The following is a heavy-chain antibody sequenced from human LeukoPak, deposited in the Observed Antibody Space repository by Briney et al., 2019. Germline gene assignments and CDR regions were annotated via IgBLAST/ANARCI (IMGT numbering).Heavy chain of an antibody. J-gene: IGHJ6*03. V-gene: IGHV1-18*01. D-gene: IGHD3-9*01. Sequence: ASVKVSCKASGYTFTSYGISWVRQAPGQGLEWMGWISAYNGNTNYAQKLQGRVTMTTDTSTSTAYMELRSLRSDDTAVYYCARDFLTGGVWNYYMDVWGKGTTVTVSS. CDR1: GYTFTSYG. CDR2: ISAYNGNT. CDR3: ARDFLTGGVWNYYMDV.